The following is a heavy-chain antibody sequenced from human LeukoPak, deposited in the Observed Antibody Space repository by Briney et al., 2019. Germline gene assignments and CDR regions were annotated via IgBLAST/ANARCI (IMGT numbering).Heavy chain of an antibody. CDR2: IYYNGNT. V-gene: IGHV4-59*01. J-gene: IGHJ6*02. CDR3: ARGRSNYYGMDV. Sequence: PSEALSLTCSVSDGSINSYYWNWIRRPPGKGLEWIGYIYYNGNTNYSPSLKSRVTMSVDTSKNLFSLKVSSVTAADTAVYYCARGRSNYYGMDVWGQGTTVTVSS. D-gene: IGHD1-26*01. CDR1: DGSINSYY.